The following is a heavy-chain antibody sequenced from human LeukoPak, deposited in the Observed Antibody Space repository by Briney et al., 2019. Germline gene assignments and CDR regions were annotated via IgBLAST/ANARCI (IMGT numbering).Heavy chain of an antibody. D-gene: IGHD3-10*01. V-gene: IGHV3-15*01. CDR3: TTETLEPFDSGSYPSAPC. J-gene: IGHJ4*02. CDR1: GFTFSSYW. Sequence: PGRSLRLSCAASGFTFSSYWMSWVRQAPGKGLEWVGRIKSKTDGGTTDYAAPVKGRFTISRDDSQNTLYLQMNNLKTEDTAVYYCTTETLEPFDSGSYPSAPCWGQGTLVTVSS. CDR2: IKSKTDGGTT.